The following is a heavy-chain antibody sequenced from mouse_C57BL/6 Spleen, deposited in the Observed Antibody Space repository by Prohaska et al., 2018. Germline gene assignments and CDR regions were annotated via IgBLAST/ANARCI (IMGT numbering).Heavy chain of an antibody. V-gene: IGHV1-75*01. CDR3: FFDY. CDR2: IFPGSGST. J-gene: IGHJ2*01. CDR1: FIDYY. Sequence: FIDYYINWVKQRPGQGLEWIGWIFPGSGSTYYNEKFKGKATLTVDKSSSTAYMELRSLTSEDSAVYYCFFDYWGQGTTLTVSS.